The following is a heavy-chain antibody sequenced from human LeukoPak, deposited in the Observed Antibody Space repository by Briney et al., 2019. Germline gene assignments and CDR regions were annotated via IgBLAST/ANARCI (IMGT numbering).Heavy chain of an antibody. V-gene: IGHV4-39*01. Sequence: PSETLSLTCTVSGDSISSSRSYYWGWIRQPPGKGLEWIGSIYYSGSTYYNPSLKSRVTISVDTSKNQFSLKLSSVTAADTAVYYCATYYDLNWFDPWGQGTLVTVSS. CDR1: GDSISSSRSYY. CDR3: ATYYDLNWFDP. CDR2: IYYSGST. J-gene: IGHJ5*02. D-gene: IGHD3-3*01.